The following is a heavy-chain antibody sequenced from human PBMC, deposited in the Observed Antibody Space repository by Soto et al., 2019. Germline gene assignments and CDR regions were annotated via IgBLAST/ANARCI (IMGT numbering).Heavy chain of an antibody. CDR1: GYTVTGYY. V-gene: IGHV1-2*02. Sequence: ASVKVSCTASGYTVTGYYMHWVRQAPGQGLEWMGWINPNSGGTNYAQKFQGRVTTTRDTSISTAYMELSRLRSDDTAVYYCAIPHYDFWSGLYYWGQGTLVTVS. CDR2: INPNSGGT. D-gene: IGHD3-3*01. CDR3: AIPHYDFWSGLYY. J-gene: IGHJ4*02.